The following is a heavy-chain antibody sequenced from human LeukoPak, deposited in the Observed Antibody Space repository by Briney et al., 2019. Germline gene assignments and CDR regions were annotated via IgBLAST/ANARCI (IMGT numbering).Heavy chain of an antibody. J-gene: IGHJ4*02. D-gene: IGHD6-13*01. CDR2: IYQSRST. Sequence: SETLSLTCTVSGVSISSGGYYWSWVRQPPGKGLGWFVYIYQSRSTYYNPSPKSRVTIAVDPSKNQFSLKLSSVTAADTAVYYCARALYSSSWYFDYWGQGTLVTVSS. V-gene: IGHV4-31*03. CDR1: GVSISSGGYY. CDR3: ARALYSSSWYFDY.